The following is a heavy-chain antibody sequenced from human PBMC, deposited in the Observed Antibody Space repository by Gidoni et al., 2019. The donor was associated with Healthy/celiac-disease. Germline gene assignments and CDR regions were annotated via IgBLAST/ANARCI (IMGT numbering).Heavy chain of an antibody. CDR1: GFSLSNARMG. Sequence: QVTLKESGPVLVKPTETLTLTCTVSGFSLSNARMGVSWIRQPPGKAQEWLAHIFSNDEKSYSTSLKSRLTISKDTSKSQVVLTMTNMDPVDTATYYCARIVVGGSHGDFDYWGQGTLVTVSS. CDR2: IFSNDEK. V-gene: IGHV2-26*01. D-gene: IGHD1-26*01. CDR3: ARIVVGGSHGDFDY. J-gene: IGHJ4*02.